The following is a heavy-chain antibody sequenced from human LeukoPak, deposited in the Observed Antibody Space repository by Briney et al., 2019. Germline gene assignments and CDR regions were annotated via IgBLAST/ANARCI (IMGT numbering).Heavy chain of an antibody. D-gene: IGHD2-21*01. V-gene: IGHV4-34*01. CDR1: GGSFSGYY. CDR2: INHSGST. Sequence: SETLSLTCAVYGGSFSGYYWSWLRQPPGKGLEWIGEINHSGSTNDNPSLKSRVTISVDTSKNQFSLKLSSVTAADTAVYYCARGGYCGGDCYDYWGQGTLVTVSS. CDR3: ARGGYCGGDCYDY. J-gene: IGHJ4*02.